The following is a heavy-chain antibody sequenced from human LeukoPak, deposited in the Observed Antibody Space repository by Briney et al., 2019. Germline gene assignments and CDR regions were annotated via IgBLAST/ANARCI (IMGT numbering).Heavy chain of an antibody. CDR1: GFTVSSNY. CDR3: ARALGYQLLFSG. V-gene: IGHV3-66*01. Sequence: SGGSLRLSCAASGFTVSSNYMSWVRQAPGKGLEWVSVIYSGGSTYYADSVKGRFTISRDNSKNTLYLQMNSLRAEDTAVYYCARALGYQLLFSGWGQGTLVTVSS. CDR2: IYSGGST. D-gene: IGHD2-2*01. J-gene: IGHJ4*02.